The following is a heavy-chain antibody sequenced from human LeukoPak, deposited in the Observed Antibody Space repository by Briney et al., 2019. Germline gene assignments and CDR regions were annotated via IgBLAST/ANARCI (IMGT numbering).Heavy chain of an antibody. Sequence: PWGSLRLSCAASGFTFSSYAMSWVRQAPGKGLEWVSAISGSGGSTYYADSVKGRFTISRDNSKNTLYLQMNSLRDVDTAIYFCARAGRADGDYHYFDYWGQGTLVTVSS. CDR1: GFTFSSYA. J-gene: IGHJ4*02. V-gene: IGHV3-23*01. CDR2: ISGSGGST. CDR3: ARAGRADGDYHYFDY. D-gene: IGHD4-17*01.